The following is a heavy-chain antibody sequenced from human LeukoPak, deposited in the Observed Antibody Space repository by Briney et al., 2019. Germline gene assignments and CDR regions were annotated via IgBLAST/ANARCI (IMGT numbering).Heavy chain of an antibody. Sequence: GGPLRFSVQAPGLPLGNYWLTGFGKAQGKGLNGGANIKEDGSERYYLDPVKGRFTVSRDNAENSLYLQMNSLRAEDAAVYYCAREEYFGSESYSLFDYWGQGALVTVSS. CDR2: IKEDGSER. CDR3: AREEYFGSESYSLFDY. V-gene: IGHV3-7*03. J-gene: IGHJ4*02. CDR1: GLPLGNYW. D-gene: IGHD3-10*01.